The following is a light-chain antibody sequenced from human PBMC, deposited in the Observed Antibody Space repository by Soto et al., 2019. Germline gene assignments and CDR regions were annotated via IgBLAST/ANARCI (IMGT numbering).Light chain of an antibody. J-gene: IGLJ1*01. Sequence: QSVRTQPHSLSGSPGQSVTISCTGTSSDVGGYSYVSWYQQHPGKAPQLIIYDVTERPSGVPDRFSGSKSGNTASLTISGLQAEDEADYYCCSYTGSYSYVFGIGTKVTVL. V-gene: IGLV2-11*01. CDR1: SSDVGGYSY. CDR3: CSYTGSYSYV. CDR2: DVT.